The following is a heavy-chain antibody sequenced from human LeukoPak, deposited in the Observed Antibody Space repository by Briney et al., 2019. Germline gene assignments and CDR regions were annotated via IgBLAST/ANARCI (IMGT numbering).Heavy chain of an antibody. CDR1: GYTFTSYD. Sequence: ASVKVSRKASGYTFTSYDINWVRQATGQGLEWMGWMNPNSGNTGYAQKFQGRVTMTRNTSISTAYMELSSLRSEDTAVYYCATAAAAGGYYFDYWGQGTLVTVSS. D-gene: IGHD6-13*01. V-gene: IGHV1-8*01. CDR2: MNPNSGNT. CDR3: ATAAAAGGYYFDY. J-gene: IGHJ4*02.